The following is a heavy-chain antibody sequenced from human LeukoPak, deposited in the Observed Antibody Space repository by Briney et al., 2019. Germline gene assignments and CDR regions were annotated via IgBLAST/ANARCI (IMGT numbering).Heavy chain of an antibody. CDR2: IYYSGST. D-gene: IGHD2-2*01. J-gene: IGHJ5*02. CDR1: GGSISSGGYY. Sequence: SQTLSLTCTVSGGSISSGGYYWSWIRQHPGKGLEWIGYIYYSGSTYYNPSLKSRVTISVDTSKNQFSLKLSSVTAADTAVYYCAKGEVPAATWFDPWGQGTLVTVSP. CDR3: AKGEVPAATWFDP. V-gene: IGHV4-31*03.